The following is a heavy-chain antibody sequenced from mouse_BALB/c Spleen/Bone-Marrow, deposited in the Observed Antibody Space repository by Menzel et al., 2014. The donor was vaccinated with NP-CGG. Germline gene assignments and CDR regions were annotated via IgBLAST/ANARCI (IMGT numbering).Heavy chain of an antibody. Sequence: EVKLMESGGGLVQPGGSRKLSCAASGFTFSDYGMAWVRQAPGKGPEWVAFISNLAYSIYYADTVTGRFTISRENAKSTLYLEMSSLRSEDTAICYCTRNYGNQGAMDYWGQGTSVTVSS. V-gene: IGHV5-15*02. CDR2: ISNLAYSI. CDR1: GFTFSDYG. D-gene: IGHD2-1*01. CDR3: TRNYGNQGAMDY. J-gene: IGHJ4*01.